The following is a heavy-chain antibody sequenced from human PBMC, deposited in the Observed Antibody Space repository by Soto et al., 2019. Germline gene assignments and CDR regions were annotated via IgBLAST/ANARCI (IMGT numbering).Heavy chain of an antibody. Sequence: SETLSLTCTVSGGSISSYYWSWIRQPPGKGLEWIGYIYYSGSTNYNPSLKSRVTISVDTSKNQFSLKLSSVTAADTAVYYCARDRSGFRRRYYYDSSGYYPWFDPWGQGTLVTVSS. CDR2: IYYSGST. J-gene: IGHJ5*02. CDR3: ARDRSGFRRRYYYDSSGYYPWFDP. D-gene: IGHD3-22*01. CDR1: GGSISSYY. V-gene: IGHV4-59*01.